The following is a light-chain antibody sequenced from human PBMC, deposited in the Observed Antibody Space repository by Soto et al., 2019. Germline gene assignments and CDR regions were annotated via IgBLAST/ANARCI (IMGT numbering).Light chain of an antibody. Sequence: ENLLTQSPGTLSLSPGEGATLSCRASRGVSANYLAWYQQKPGQAPTLLIYGASIRAAGIPDRFSGSGSGTDFTLTIRRLEPDDFAVYYCQQSLNPKTFGQGTKVDIK. V-gene: IGKV3-20*01. CDR3: QQSLNPKT. CDR2: GAS. J-gene: IGKJ1*01. CDR1: RGVSANY.